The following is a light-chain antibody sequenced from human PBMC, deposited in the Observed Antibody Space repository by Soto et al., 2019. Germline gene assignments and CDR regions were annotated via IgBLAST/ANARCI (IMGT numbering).Light chain of an antibody. J-gene: IGKJ4*01. CDR1: QSVSSSY. Sequence: EIVLKQSPGTLSLSPGERATLSCSASQSVSSSYLAWYQQKPGQAPRLLIYGASSRATGIPDRFSGSGSGTDFTLTISILEPEDFAVYYCPQYGSSPLTFGGGTKVEIK. V-gene: IGKV3-20*01. CDR3: PQYGSSPLT. CDR2: GAS.